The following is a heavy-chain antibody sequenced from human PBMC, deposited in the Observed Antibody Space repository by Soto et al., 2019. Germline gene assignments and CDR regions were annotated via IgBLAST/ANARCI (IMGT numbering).Heavy chain of an antibody. D-gene: IGHD2-2*02. Sequence: GGSLRLSCAASGFTFSSYAMSWVRQAPGKGLEWVSAISGSGGSTYYADSVKGRFTISRDNSKNTLYLQMNSLRAEDTAVYYCAKDPSGCSSTSCYIGWFDPWGQGTLVTVSS. V-gene: IGHV3-23*01. CDR2: ISGSGGST. CDR1: GFTFSSYA. CDR3: AKDPSGCSSTSCYIGWFDP. J-gene: IGHJ5*02.